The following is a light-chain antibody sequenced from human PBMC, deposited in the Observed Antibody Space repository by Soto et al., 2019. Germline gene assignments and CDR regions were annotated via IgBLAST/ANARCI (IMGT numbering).Light chain of an antibody. CDR1: QSVSSSY. V-gene: IGKV3D-20*02. J-gene: IGKJ5*01. CDR2: DAS. Sequence: EIVLTQSPATLSLSPGERATLSCGASQSVSSSYLAWYQQKPGLAPRLLIYDASNRATGIPARFSGSGSGTDFTLTISSLEPEDSAVYYCQQRSNWPPITFGQGTRLEIK. CDR3: QQRSNWPPIT.